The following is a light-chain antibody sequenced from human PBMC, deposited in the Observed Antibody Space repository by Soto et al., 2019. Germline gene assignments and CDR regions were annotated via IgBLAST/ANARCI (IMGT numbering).Light chain of an antibody. V-gene: IGKV1-5*01. Sequence: DIQMTQSPSTLSASVGDRVTITCRASQSISSWLAWYQQKPGKAPKLLIYDASSLESGVPSRFSGRGSGTEFTLTISSLQPDDLATYFCQHYSTSYPWTFGQGTKVELK. CDR2: DAS. J-gene: IGKJ1*01. CDR1: QSISSW. CDR3: QHYSTSYPWT.